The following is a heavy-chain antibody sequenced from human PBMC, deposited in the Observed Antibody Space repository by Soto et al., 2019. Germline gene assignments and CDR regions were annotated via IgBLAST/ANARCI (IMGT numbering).Heavy chain of an antibody. Sequence: ASVKVSCKASGYTFTSYYMHWVRQAPGQGLEWMGIINPSGGSTSYAQKFQGRVTMTRDTSTSTVYMELSSLRSEDTAVYYCARDRKYYYESSGYYQGDAFDIWGQGTMVTVSS. V-gene: IGHV1-46*01. CDR1: GYTFTSYY. CDR2: INPSGGST. CDR3: ARDRKYYYESSGYYQGDAFDI. J-gene: IGHJ3*02. D-gene: IGHD3-22*01.